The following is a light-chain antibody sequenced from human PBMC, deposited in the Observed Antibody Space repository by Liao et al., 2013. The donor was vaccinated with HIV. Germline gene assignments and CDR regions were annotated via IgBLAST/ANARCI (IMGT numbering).Light chain of an antibody. CDR2: YDS. CDR1: NIGSKS. V-gene: IGLV3-21*01. Sequence: SYELTQPPSVSVAPGKTATIACGGNNIGSKSVHWYQQKPGQAPFLVIYYDSDRASGIPERFSGSNSGNTATLTISGVEAGDEADYYCQVWDSKIGYVFGAGTKVTVL. J-gene: IGLJ1*01. CDR3: QVWDSKIGYV.